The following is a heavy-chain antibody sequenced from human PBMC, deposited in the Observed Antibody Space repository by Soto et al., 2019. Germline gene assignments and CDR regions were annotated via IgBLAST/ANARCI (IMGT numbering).Heavy chain of an antibody. J-gene: IGHJ3*02. Sequence: GGSLRLSCAASGFTFSSYAMHWVRQAPGKGLEWVAVISYDGSNKYYADSVKGRFTISRDNSKNTLYLQMNSLRAEDTAVYYCARDFVVVPAAPPSDAFDIWGQGTMVTVS. V-gene: IGHV3-30-3*01. CDR3: ARDFVVVPAAPPSDAFDI. CDR2: ISYDGSNK. CDR1: GFTFSSYA. D-gene: IGHD2-2*01.